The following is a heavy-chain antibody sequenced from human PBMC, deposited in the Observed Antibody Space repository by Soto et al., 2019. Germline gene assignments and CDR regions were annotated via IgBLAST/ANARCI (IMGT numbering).Heavy chain of an antibody. CDR3: ARVESCSSTSCFSVFDS. V-gene: IGHV3-74*01. D-gene: IGHD2-2*01. J-gene: IGHJ4*02. CDR2: INDDGTYT. Sequence: EVQLVESGGGIVQPGGSLRLSCVGSASTFNGYWMHWVRQAPGKGLVWVSRINDDGTYTRYADSVKGRFTISRDNAKNTLYLQMNSLRAEDTAVYYCARVESCSSTSCFSVFDSWGQGTLVTVSS. CDR1: ASTFNGYW.